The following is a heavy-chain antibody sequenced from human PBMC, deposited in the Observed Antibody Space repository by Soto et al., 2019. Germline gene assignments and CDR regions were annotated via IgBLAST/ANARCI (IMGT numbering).Heavy chain of an antibody. D-gene: IGHD6-19*01. CDR3: AKPLQQWLLQGSGVDG. CDR1: GFSFSEYS. J-gene: IGHJ6*02. V-gene: IGHV3-23*01. Sequence: GGSLRPSCAASGFSFSEYSMTWVRQAPGKGLQWVSAISGDTATTHYADSVKGRFTISRDNSRDTLYLQMNSLRDEDTAIYYCAKPLQQWLLQGSGVDGWGQGTTVTVSS. CDR2: ISGDTATT.